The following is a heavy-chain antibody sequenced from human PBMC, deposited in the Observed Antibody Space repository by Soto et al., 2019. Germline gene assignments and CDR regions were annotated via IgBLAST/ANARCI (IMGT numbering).Heavy chain of an antibody. CDR2: IKEDGSEK. Sequence: PGGSLRLSXAASGFTFSNYWMTWVRQAPGKGLEWVANIKEDGSEKHYVDSVKGRFTISRDNAKNSLYLQMNSLRVEDTAVYFCSRDVVVGAKALNYWGQGALVTVSP. J-gene: IGHJ4*02. CDR1: GFTFSNYW. D-gene: IGHD1-26*01. CDR3: SRDVVVGAKALNY. V-gene: IGHV3-7*01.